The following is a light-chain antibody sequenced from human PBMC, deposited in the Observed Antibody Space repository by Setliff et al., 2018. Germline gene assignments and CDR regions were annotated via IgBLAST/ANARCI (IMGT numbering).Light chain of an antibody. CDR2: DVS. CDR1: SSDVGGYNY. V-gene: IGLV2-14*03. Sequence: QSVLTQPASVSGSPGQSISISCTGSSSDVGGYNYVSWYQHHPGKAPKLVISDVSHRPSGVSNRFSGSKSGNTASLTVSGLQADDEADYYCSSHGGSNNWSVFGTGTKVTVL. CDR3: SSHGGSNNWSV. J-gene: IGLJ1*01.